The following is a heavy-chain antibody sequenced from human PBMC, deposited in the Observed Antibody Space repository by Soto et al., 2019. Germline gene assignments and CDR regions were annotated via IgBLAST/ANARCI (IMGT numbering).Heavy chain of an antibody. CDR3: AKETYSGPLDY. Sequence: QVQLVESGGGVVQPGRSRRLSCAASGFTFGSYGMHWVRQAPGKGLEWVAVISYDGSNKYYADSVKGRFTISRDNSKNTLYLQMNSLRAEDTAVYYCAKETYSGPLDYWGQGTLVTVSS. CDR2: ISYDGSNK. V-gene: IGHV3-30*18. D-gene: IGHD2-15*01. CDR1: GFTFGSYG. J-gene: IGHJ4*02.